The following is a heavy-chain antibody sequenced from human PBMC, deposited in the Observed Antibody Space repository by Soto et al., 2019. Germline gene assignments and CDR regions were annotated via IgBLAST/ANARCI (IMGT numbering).Heavy chain of an antibody. Sequence: EVQLLESGGGLVQPGGSLRLSCAASGFTFSSYAMSWVRQAPGKGLEWVSAISGSGGSTYYADSVKGRFTISRDNSKNTLYLHMNSLRAEDTAVYYCAKGTYYDFWSGCDYWGQGTLVTVSS. CDR1: GFTFSSYA. V-gene: IGHV3-23*01. D-gene: IGHD3-3*01. CDR2: ISGSGGST. J-gene: IGHJ4*02. CDR3: AKGTYYDFWSGCDY.